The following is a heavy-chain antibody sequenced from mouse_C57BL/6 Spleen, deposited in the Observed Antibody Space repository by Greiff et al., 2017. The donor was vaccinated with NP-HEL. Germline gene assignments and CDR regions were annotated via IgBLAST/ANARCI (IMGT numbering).Heavy chain of an antibody. J-gene: IGHJ1*03. CDR1: GYTFTDYY. V-gene: IGHV1-76*01. D-gene: IGHD1-1*01. Sequence: VQLQQSGAELVRPGASVKLSCKASGYTFTDYYINWVKQRPGQGLEWIARIYPGSGNTYYNEKFKGKATLTAAKSSSTAYMQLSSLTSEDSAVYFCARKVITPYWYFDVWGTGTTVTVSS. CDR3: ARKVITPYWYFDV. CDR2: IYPGSGNT.